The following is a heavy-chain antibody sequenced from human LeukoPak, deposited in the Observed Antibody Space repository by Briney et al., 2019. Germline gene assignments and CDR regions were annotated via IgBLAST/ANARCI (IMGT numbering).Heavy chain of an antibody. CDR1: GYTFTVYY. J-gene: IGHJ4*02. V-gene: IGHV1-2*02. CDR3: ARHFNLKGFDS. CDR2: INPNSGDT. D-gene: IGHD3-9*01. Sequence: ASVKVSCKASGYTFTVYYMHWVRQAPGKGLEWMGWINPNSGDTNYAQEFQSRVTMTRDTSIRTVYMELSRLRSDDTAVYYCARHFNLKGFDSWGQGTLITVSS.